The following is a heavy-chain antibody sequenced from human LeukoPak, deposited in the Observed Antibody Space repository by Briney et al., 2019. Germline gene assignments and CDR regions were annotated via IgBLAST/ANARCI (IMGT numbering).Heavy chain of an antibody. CDR1: GGSISSYY. J-gene: IGHJ4*02. Sequence: SETLTLTCTVSGGSISSYYWSWIRQPPGKGLEWIGYIYYSGSTNYNPSLKSRVTISVDTSKNQFSLKLSSVTAADTAVYYCARGRGDFDYWGQGTLVTVSS. V-gene: IGHV4-59*01. CDR2: IYYSGST. CDR3: ARGRGDFDY.